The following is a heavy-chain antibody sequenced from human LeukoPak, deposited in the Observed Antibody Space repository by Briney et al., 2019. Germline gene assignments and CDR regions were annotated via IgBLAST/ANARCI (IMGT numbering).Heavy chain of an antibody. CDR2: ISSSSSTI. J-gene: IGHJ4*02. CDR1: GFTFSSYS. D-gene: IGHD6-19*01. CDR3: ARGSSGWSYYFDY. Sequence: GGSLRLSCAASGFTFSSYSMNWVRQAPGKGLEWVSYISSSSSTIYYADSVKGRFTISRDNAKNSLYLQMNSLRAEDTAVYYCARGSSGWSYYFDYWGQGTLVTVSS. V-gene: IGHV3-48*01.